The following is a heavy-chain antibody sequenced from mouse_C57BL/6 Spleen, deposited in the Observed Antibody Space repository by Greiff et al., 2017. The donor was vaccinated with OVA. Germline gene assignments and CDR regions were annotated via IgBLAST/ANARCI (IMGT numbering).Heavy chain of an antibody. CDR1: GYTFTSYW. V-gene: IGHV1-59*01. CDR2: IDPSDSYT. D-gene: IGHD1-1*01. CDR3: ARPLYYGSSLCAY. J-gene: IGHJ3*01. Sequence: VQLQQPGAELVRPGTSVKLSCKASGYTFTSYWMHWVKQRPGQGLEWIGVIDPSDSYTNYNQKFKGKATLTVDTSSSTAYMQLSILTSEDSAVYDCARPLYYGSSLCAYWGQGTLVTVSA.